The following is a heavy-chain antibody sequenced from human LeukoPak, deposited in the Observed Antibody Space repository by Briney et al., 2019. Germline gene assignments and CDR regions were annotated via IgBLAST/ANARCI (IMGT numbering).Heavy chain of an antibody. D-gene: IGHD6-19*01. CDR3: ARDYGGQWLVTFDY. J-gene: IGHJ4*02. V-gene: IGHV3-30-3*01. Sequence: PGGSLRLSCAASGFTFSSYAMHWVRQAPGKGLEWVAVISYDGSNKYYADSVKGRFTISRDNSKNTLYLQMNSLRAEDTAVYYCARDYGGQWLVTFDYWGQGTLVTVSS. CDR2: ISYDGSNK. CDR1: GFTFSSYA.